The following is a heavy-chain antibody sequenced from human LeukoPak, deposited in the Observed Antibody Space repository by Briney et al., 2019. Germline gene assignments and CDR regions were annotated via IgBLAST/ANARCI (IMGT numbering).Heavy chain of an antibody. CDR1: GFTFSGYW. Sequence: GGSLRLSCAASGFTFSGYWMSWVRQAPGKGLEWVANIKQDGSEKYYVDSVKGRFTISRDNAKNSLYLQMNSLRAEDTAVYYCAREASYSSDGYYYYYMDVWGKGTTVTVSS. V-gene: IGHV3-7*01. CDR3: AREASYSSDGYYYYYMDV. CDR2: IKQDGSEK. D-gene: IGHD6-19*01. J-gene: IGHJ6*03.